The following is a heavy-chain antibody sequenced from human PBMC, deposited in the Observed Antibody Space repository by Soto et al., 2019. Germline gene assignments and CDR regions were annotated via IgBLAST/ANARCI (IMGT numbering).Heavy chain of an antibody. CDR2: IIPILGIA. CDR1: GGTFSSYT. D-gene: IGHD3-10*01. V-gene: IGHV1-69*02. Sequence: QVQLVQSGAEVKKPGSSVKVSCKASGGTFSSYTISWVRQAPGQGLEWMGRIIPILGIANYAQKFQGRVTITADKSESTAKMELSSLRSEDAAVYYCASEGKRFGGSVCGMDVWGLGTTVTVSS. J-gene: IGHJ6*02. CDR3: ASEGKRFGGSVCGMDV.